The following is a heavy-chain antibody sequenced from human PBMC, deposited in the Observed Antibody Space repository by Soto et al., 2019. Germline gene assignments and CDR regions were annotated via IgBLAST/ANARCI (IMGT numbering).Heavy chain of an antibody. J-gene: IGHJ4*02. V-gene: IGHV4-39*01. CDR1: GGSISSSSYY. Sequence: QLQLQESGPGLVKPSETLSLTCTVSGGSISSSSYYWGWIRQPPGKGLEWIGSIYYSGSTYYNPSLKSRVTISVDTSKNQFSLKLSSVTAADTAVYYCARLGVDTAMPTDYWGQGTLVTVSS. CDR2: IYYSGST. D-gene: IGHD5-18*01. CDR3: ARLGVDTAMPTDY.